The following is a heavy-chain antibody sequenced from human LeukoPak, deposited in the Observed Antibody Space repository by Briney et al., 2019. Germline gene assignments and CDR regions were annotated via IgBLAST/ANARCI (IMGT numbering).Heavy chain of an antibody. D-gene: IGHD3-22*01. J-gene: IGHJ3*02. CDR2: INHSGST. CDR1: GGSFSGYY. V-gene: IGHV4-34*01. CDR3: ARVSYDSSGYVGSFDAFDI. Sequence: SETLSLTCAVYGGSFSGYYWSWIRQPPGKGLEWIGEINHSGSTNYNPSLKSRVTISVDTSKNQFSLKLSSVTAADTAVYYCARVSYDSSGYVGSFDAFDIWGPGTMVTVSS.